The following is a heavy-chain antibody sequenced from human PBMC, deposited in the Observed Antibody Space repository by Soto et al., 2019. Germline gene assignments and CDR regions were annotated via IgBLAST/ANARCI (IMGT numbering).Heavy chain of an antibody. D-gene: IGHD6-19*01. Sequence: GGSLRLSCAASGFTFSTYAMHWVRQTPGKGLEWVAVISYDGSNKYYADSVQGRFTISRDNSKNTLYLQMNSLRAEDTAVYYCAKLDSGWYFEYWGQGTLVTV. CDR1: GFTFSTYA. V-gene: IGHV3-30*18. CDR2: ISYDGSNK. CDR3: AKLDSGWYFEY. J-gene: IGHJ4*02.